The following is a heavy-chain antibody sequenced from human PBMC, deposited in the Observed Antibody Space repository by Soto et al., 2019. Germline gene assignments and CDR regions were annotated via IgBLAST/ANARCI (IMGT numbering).Heavy chain of an antibody. J-gene: IGHJ4*02. D-gene: IGHD2-15*01. CDR3: ARDFGRSGGSGFDY. CDR1: GFTFSTYW. Sequence: GGSLRLSCAASGFTFSTYWMHWVRQSPEQGLVWVSRITSDGSSTRYADSVKGRFTISRDNAKNTLYLQMNSLRAEDTAVYYCARDFGRSGGSGFDYWGQGTLVTVSS. V-gene: IGHV3-74*01. CDR2: ITSDGSST.